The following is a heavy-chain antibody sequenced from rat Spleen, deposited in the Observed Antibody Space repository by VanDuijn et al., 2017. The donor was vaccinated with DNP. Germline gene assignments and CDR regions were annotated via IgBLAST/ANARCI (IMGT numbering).Heavy chain of an antibody. CDR3: AVQLGVFDY. CDR2: INSAGST. CDR1: GYSITSNFR. V-gene: IGHV3-3*01. Sequence: EVQLQESGPGLVKPSQSLSLTCSVTGYSITSNFRWSWIRKFPGNTLEWMGYINSAGSTDYNPSLKSRISITRDTSKNQFFLQVNYVTTEDTATYYGAVQLGVFDYWGQGVMVTVSS. D-gene: IGHD5-1*01. J-gene: IGHJ2*01.